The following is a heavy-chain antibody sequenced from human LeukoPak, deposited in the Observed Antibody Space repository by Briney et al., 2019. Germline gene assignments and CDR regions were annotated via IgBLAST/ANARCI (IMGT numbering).Heavy chain of an antibody. J-gene: IGHJ5*02. V-gene: IGHV3-NL1*01. CDR3: ARERDGYNANWFDP. CDR2: IYSGGST. CDR1: GFTFSSYG. D-gene: IGHD5-24*01. Sequence: GGSLRLSCAASGFTFSSYGMHWVRQAPGKGLEWVSVIYSGGSTYYADSVKGRFTISRDNSKNTLYLQMNSLRAEDTAVYYCARERDGYNANWFDPWGQGTLVTVSS.